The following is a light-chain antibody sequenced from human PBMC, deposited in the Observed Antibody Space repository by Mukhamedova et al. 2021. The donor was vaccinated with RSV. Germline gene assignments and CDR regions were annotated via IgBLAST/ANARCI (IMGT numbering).Light chain of an antibody. CDR1: QSVSSSY. J-gene: IGKJ2*03. CDR3: QQYGSSPPNS. Sequence: LSCRASQSVSSSYLAWYQQKPGQAPRLLIYGASSRATGIPDRFSGSGSGTDFTLTISRLEPEDFAVYYCQQYGSSPPNSFGQGT. CDR2: GAS. V-gene: IGKV3-20*01.